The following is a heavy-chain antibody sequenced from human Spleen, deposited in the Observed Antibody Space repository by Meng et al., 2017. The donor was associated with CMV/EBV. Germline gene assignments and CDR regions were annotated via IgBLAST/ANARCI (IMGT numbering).Heavy chain of an antibody. J-gene: IGHJ5*02. CDR2: IRVYNGDT. D-gene: IGHD2-21*01. Sequence: FTSYGINWVLPAPGQGLEWMGWIRVYNGDTKYAQKFQDRFTMTTDTSTSTAYMELRSLRSDDTAVYYCARRGPSYCGVDCLAWFDPWGQGTLVTVSS. CDR3: ARRGPSYCGVDCLAWFDP. CDR1: FTSYG. V-gene: IGHV1-18*01.